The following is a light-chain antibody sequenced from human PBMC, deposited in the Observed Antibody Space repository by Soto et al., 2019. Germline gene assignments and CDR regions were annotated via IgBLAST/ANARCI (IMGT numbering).Light chain of an antibody. CDR3: QHYGSSSA. V-gene: IGKV3-20*01. J-gene: IGKJ5*01. CDR1: QSVRSSY. Sequence: EIVLTQSPVTLSLSPGERATLSCRASQSVRSSYLAWYQQKPGQAPRLLIYGTSSRATGIPDRFSGSGSGTDFSLTISRLEPEDFAVYYCQHYGSSSAFGQGTRLEIK. CDR2: GTS.